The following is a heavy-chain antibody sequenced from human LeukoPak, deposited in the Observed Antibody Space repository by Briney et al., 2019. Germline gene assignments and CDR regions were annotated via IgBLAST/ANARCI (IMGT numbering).Heavy chain of an antibody. CDR1: GYSFISYD. Sequence: SVKVSCKASGYSFISYDINWVRQAPGQGLEWMGGITPMFGTANHAQKFQGRVTITAVESMSTVYMELSSLRFEDTAVYYCARGWLAEATVVTPYNYWGQGTLVTVSS. V-gene: IGHV1-69*13. D-gene: IGHD4-23*01. J-gene: IGHJ4*02. CDR3: ARGWLAEATVVTPYNY. CDR2: ITPMFGTA.